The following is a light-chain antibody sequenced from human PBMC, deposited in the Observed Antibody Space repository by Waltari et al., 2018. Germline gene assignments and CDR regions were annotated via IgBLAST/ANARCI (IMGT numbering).Light chain of an antibody. J-gene: IGKJ4*01. Sequence: DIQMTQSPSSLSTSVGDRVNLTCRASSAISTFLALFQLKPGKAPKSLIDAASTLQTGVSSNVSGSGSGTDFTLTISSLQPGDCATYYCQQYSTFPPTFGGGTRVEI. CDR3: QQYSTFPPT. CDR2: AAS. V-gene: IGKV1-16*02. CDR1: SAISTF.